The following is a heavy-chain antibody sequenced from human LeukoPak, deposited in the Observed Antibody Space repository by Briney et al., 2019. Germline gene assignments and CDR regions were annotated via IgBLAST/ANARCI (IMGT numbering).Heavy chain of an antibody. V-gene: IGHV4-34*01. CDR3: ARATLDYDYYYMDV. CDR2: IYHSGST. Sequence: SETLSLTCAVYGGSFSGYYWSWIRQPPGKGLEWIGEIYHSGSTNYNPSLKSRVTISVDKSKNQFSLKLSSVTAADTAVYYCARATLDYDYYYMDVWGKGTTVTISS. J-gene: IGHJ6*03. CDR1: GGSFSGYY.